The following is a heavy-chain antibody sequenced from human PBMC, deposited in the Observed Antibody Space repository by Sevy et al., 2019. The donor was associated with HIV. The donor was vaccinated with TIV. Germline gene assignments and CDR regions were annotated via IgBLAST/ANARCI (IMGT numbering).Heavy chain of an antibody. CDR2: INHSGST. Sequence: SETLSLTCAVYGGSFSGYYWSWIRQPPGKGLEWIGEINHSGSTNYNPSLKSRVTISVDTSKNQFSLKLSPVTAADTAVYYCARAPVYLRGYYYYGMDVWGQGTTVTVSS. D-gene: IGHD2-2*01. CDR1: GGSFSGYY. V-gene: IGHV4-34*01. J-gene: IGHJ6*02. CDR3: ARAPVYLRGYYYYGMDV.